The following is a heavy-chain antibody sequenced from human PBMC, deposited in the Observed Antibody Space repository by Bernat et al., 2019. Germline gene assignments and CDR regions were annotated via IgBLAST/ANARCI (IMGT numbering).Heavy chain of an antibody. J-gene: IGHJ6*02. D-gene: IGHD3-10*01. CDR3: AREMVRGVPRRGAGDYGMDV. V-gene: IGHV3-30-3*01. CDR2: ISYDGSNK. Sequence: QVQLVESGGGVVQPGRSLRLSCAASGFTFSSYAMHWVRQAPGKGLEWVAVISYDGSNKYYADSVKGRFTISRDNSKNTLYLQMNSLRAEDTVVYYCAREMVRGVPRRGAGDYGMDVWGQGTTVTVSS. CDR1: GFTFSSYA.